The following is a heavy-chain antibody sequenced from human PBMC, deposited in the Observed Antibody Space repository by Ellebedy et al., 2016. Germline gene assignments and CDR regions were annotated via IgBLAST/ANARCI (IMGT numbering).Heavy chain of an antibody. CDR3: TTVYRYNYDSV. Sequence: GGSLRLSCAASGFTFSNAWMNWVRQAPGKGLEWVGRIKSKTDGGAADYAAPVKGRFTISRDDSKNTLYLQRNSLKTEDTAVYFCTTVYRYNYDSVWGQGTLVTVSS. V-gene: IGHV3-15*01. D-gene: IGHD5-18*01. CDR1: GFTFSNAW. CDR2: IKSKTDGGAA. J-gene: IGHJ4*02.